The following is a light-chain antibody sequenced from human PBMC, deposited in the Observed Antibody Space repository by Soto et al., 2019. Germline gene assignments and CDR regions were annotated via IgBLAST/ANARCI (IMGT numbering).Light chain of an antibody. CDR2: WAS. CDR1: QSILHSPNNKDA. J-gene: IGKJ1*01. Sequence: DIVMTQSPDSLAVSLGERATINCKSSQSILHSPNNKDALTWYQQKPGQPPKLLINWASTRESGVPDRFSGAGSGTDFPLTISSLQAEDVAVYYCQQFYTTPTFGQGTKVDIK. CDR3: QQFYTTPT. V-gene: IGKV4-1*01.